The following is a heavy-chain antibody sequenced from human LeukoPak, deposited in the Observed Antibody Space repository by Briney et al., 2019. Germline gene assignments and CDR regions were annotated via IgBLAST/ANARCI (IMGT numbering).Heavy chain of an antibody. D-gene: IGHD3-10*01. CDR1: ERMVRNSY. CDR2: IYSGGST. CDR3: VRDLRDRRGYSNYYMDV. J-gene: IGHJ6*03. V-gene: IGHV3-53*01. Sequence: GGSLRLSCEGPERMVRNSYMSWVRQSPGRGLEWVSVIYSGGSTDYAESVKGRFTTSRDTSKNTLYLQMNDVRAEDTGIYYCVRDLRDRRGYSNYYMDVWGKGTTVTVSS.